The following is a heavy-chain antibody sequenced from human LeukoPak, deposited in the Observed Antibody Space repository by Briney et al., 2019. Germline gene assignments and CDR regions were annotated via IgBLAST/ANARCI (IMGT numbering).Heavy chain of an antibody. J-gene: IGHJ4*02. Sequence: GGSLRLSCAASGFTFSSYEMNWVRQAPGKGLEWVTYISSSGSTIYYADSVKGRFTISRDNAKNSLYLQMNSLRAEDTAVYYCARGDYYDSSGYYYDYYWGQGTLVTVSS. CDR3: ARGDYYDSSGYYYDYY. CDR2: ISSSGSTI. D-gene: IGHD3-22*01. CDR1: GFTFSSYE. V-gene: IGHV3-48*03.